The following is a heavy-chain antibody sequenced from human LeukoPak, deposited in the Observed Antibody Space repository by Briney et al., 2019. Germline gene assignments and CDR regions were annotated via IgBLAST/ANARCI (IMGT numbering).Heavy chain of an antibody. CDR1: GSTFTSYS. J-gene: IGHJ5*02. D-gene: IGHD6-19*01. CDR2: FSAYNGNT. V-gene: IGHV1-18*01. CDR3: ATDARKAVAGTSAGDWFDP. Sequence: ASVTVSCKSSGSTFTSYSLSWLRQAPGQGLEWMGWFSAYNGNTNYAQKPQRSVTMTTDTPTSTAYMELRSLRSDDTAVYYCATDARKAVAGTSAGDWFDPWGQGTLVTVSS.